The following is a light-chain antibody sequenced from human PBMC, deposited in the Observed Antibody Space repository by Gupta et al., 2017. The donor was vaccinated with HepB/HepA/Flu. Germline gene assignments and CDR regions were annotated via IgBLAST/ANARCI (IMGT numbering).Light chain of an antibody. J-gene: IGLJ2*01. V-gene: IGLV2-14*01. CDR2: DVS. CDR1: SSDVGGYNY. CDR3: SSYTSSSTIRVV. Sequence: QSALTQPASVSGSPGQSITISCTGTSSDVGGYNYVSWYQQHPGKAPKLMIYDVSNRPSGGSNRVSGSKSGNTAALTISGLQAEDEADYYCSSYTSSSTIRVVFGGGTKLTVL.